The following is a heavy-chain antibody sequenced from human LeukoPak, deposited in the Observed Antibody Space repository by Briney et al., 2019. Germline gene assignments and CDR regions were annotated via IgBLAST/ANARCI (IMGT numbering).Heavy chain of an antibody. Sequence: ASVKVSCKASGYTFTGYYMHWVRQAPGQGLEWMGRINPNSGGTNYAQKFQGRVTMTRDTSISTAYMELSRLRSDDTAVYYCARVPVSGSWSYYLDYWGQGILVTVSS. J-gene: IGHJ4*02. CDR3: ARVPVSGSWSYYLDY. D-gene: IGHD6-13*01. CDR2: INPNSGGT. CDR1: GYTFTGYY. V-gene: IGHV1-2*06.